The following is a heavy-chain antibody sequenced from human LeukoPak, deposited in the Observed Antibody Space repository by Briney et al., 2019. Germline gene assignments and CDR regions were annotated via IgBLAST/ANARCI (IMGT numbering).Heavy chain of an antibody. Sequence: ASVKVSCKVSGYTLTELSMHWVRQAPGKGREWMGGFDPEDGETIYAQKFQGRVTMTEDTSTDTAYMEMSSLRSEDTAVYYCATAAPQGIVVVPAAPGLDYWGQGTLVTVSS. J-gene: IGHJ4*02. CDR1: GYTLTELS. CDR2: FDPEDGET. CDR3: ATAAPQGIVVVPAAPGLDY. V-gene: IGHV1-24*01. D-gene: IGHD2-2*01.